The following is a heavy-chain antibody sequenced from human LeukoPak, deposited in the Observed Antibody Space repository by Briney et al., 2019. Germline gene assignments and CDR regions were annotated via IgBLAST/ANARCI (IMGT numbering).Heavy chain of an antibody. CDR3: AKQMAVDYFDY. CDR1: GFTFSNFG. CDR2: ISYDGKNE. V-gene: IGHV3-30*18. J-gene: IGHJ4*02. D-gene: IGHD5-24*01. Sequence: GGSPRLSCAASGFTFSNFGMHWVRQAPGKGLEWVAVISYDGKNEYHADSVKGRFTISRDNAKNTLYLQMNSLRAEDTAVYYCAKQMAVDYFDYWGQGTLVTVSS.